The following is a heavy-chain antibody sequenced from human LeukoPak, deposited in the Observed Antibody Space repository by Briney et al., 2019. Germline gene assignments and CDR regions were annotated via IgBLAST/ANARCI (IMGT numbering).Heavy chain of an antibody. CDR2: IIPIFGTA. Sequence: SVKVSCKASGGTFSSYAISWVRQAPGQGLEWMGGIIPIFGTANYAQKFQGRVTITADESTSTAYMELSSLRSEDTAVCYCARGQLESDFLIDYWGQGTLVTVSS. J-gene: IGHJ4*02. D-gene: IGHD1-1*01. V-gene: IGHV1-69*13. CDR1: GGTFSSYA. CDR3: ARGQLESDFLIDY.